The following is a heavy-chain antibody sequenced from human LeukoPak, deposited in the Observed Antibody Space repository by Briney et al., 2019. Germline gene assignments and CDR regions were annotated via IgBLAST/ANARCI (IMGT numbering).Heavy chain of an antibody. CDR1: GGSFSGYY. CDR3: ARGVITMVWGVKFSYYMDV. Sequence: PSETLSLTCAVYGGSFSGYYWSRIRQPPGKGLEWIGEINHSGSTNYNPSLKSRVTISVDTSKNQFSLKLSSVTAADTAVYYCARGVITMVWGVKFSYYMDVWGKGTTVTVSS. J-gene: IGHJ6*03. D-gene: IGHD3-10*01. CDR2: INHSGST. V-gene: IGHV4-34*01.